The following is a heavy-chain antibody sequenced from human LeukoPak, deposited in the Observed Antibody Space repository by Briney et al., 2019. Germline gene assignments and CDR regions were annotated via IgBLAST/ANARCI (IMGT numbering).Heavy chain of an antibody. J-gene: IGHJ6*02. CDR1: GGTFSSYA. CDR3: ARVRWIAAAGKLGLGDYYYGMDV. Sequence: SVKVSCKGSGGTFSSYAISWVRQAPGQGVEWMGGVIPIFGTANYAQKFQGRVTITADESTSTAYMELSSLRSEDTAVYYCARVRWIAAAGKLGLGDYYYGMDVWGQGTTVTVSS. V-gene: IGHV1-69*13. CDR2: VIPIFGTA. D-gene: IGHD6-13*01.